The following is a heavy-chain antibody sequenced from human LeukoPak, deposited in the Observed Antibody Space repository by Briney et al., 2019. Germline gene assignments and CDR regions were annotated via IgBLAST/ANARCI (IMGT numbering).Heavy chain of an antibody. V-gene: IGHV4-59*01. CDR2: IYYSGST. J-gene: IGHJ6*03. D-gene: IGHD2-8*01. CDR1: GGSISSYY. Sequence: SETLSLTCTVSGGSISSYYWSWIRQPPGKGLEWIWYIYYSGSTNYNPSLKSRVTISVDTSKNQFSLKLSSVTAADTAVYYCARMGVYYYYYYMDVWGKGNTVTVSS. CDR3: ARMGVYYYYYYMDV.